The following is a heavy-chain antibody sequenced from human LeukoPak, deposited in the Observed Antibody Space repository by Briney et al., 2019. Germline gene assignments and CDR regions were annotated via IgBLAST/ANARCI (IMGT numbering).Heavy chain of an antibody. CDR2: IYPGDSDT. D-gene: IGHD1-1*01. Sequence: PGESLKISCKGSGYSFTSYWIGWVRQMPGKGLEWMGIIYPGDSDTRYSPSFQGQVTISADKSISTAYLQWSSLKASDTAMYYCARLPSNWNEVWRVLEMYYFDYWGQGTLVTVSS. CDR1: GYSFTSYW. J-gene: IGHJ4*02. V-gene: IGHV5-51*01. CDR3: ARLPSNWNEVWRVLEMYYFDY.